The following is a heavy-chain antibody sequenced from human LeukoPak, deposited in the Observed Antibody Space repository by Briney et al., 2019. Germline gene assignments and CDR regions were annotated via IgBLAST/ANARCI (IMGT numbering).Heavy chain of an antibody. D-gene: IGHD2-15*01. J-gene: IGHJ3*02. CDR2: IYPGDSDT. V-gene: IGHV5-51*01. CDR3: ARRYCGGGSCYSDYDAFDI. Sequence: GESLKISCQGSGYSFTSYWIGWVRQMPGKGLEWMGIIYPGDSDTRYSPSFQGQVTISVDKSISAAYLQWSSLKASDTAIYYCARRYCGGGSCYSDYDAFDIWGQGTMVTVSS. CDR1: GYSFTSYW.